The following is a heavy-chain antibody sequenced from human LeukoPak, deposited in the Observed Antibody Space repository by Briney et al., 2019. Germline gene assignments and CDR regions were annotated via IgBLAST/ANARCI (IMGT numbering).Heavy chain of an antibody. CDR2: ISSSGSTI. V-gene: IGHV3-48*04. J-gene: IGHJ4*02. CDR3: ARANWNYEPSDY. CDR1: GFTFSSYA. Sequence: GGSLRLSCAASGFTFSSYAMSWVRQAPGKGLEWVSYISSSGSTIYYADSVKGRFTISRDNAKNSLYLQMNSLRAEDTAVYYCARANWNYEPSDYWGQGTLVTVSS. D-gene: IGHD1-7*01.